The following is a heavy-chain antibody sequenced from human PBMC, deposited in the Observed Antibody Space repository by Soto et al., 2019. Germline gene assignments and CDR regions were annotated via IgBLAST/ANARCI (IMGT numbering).Heavy chain of an antibody. V-gene: IGHV3-21*01. CDR3: ARALGTGFGFDY. D-gene: IGHD1-1*01. CDR2: ISSSSSYI. J-gene: IGHJ4*02. CDR1: GFTFSSYS. Sequence: GESLKISCAASGFTFSSYSMNWVRQAPGKGLEWVSSISSSSSYIYYADSVKGRFTISRDNAKNSLYLQMNSLRAEDTAVYYCARALGTGFGFDYWGQGTLVTVSS.